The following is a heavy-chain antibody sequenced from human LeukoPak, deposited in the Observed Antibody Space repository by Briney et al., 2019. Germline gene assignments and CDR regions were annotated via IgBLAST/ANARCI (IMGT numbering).Heavy chain of an antibody. V-gene: IGHV4-30-4*01. CDR2: IFYSGST. J-gene: IGHJ3*02. D-gene: IGHD3-16*01. CDR3: ARTLWGSKAFDI. Sequence: PSQTLSLTCTVSGGSISSGDSYWSWIRQPPGKGLEWIGYIFYSGSTYYNPSLKSRLTISVDTSKNHFSLKLSSVTAADAAVYYCARTLWGSKAFDIWGQGTMVTVSS. CDR1: GGSISSGDSY.